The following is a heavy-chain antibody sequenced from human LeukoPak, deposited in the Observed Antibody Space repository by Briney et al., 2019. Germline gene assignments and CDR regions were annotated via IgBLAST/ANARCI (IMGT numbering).Heavy chain of an antibody. CDR3: ARTVRRDFWSGSWYFGL. J-gene: IGHJ2*01. Sequence: SETLSLTCTVSGGSISSYYWSWIRQPAGKGLEWIGRIYTSGSTNYNPSLKSRVTMSLDTSKNQFSLKLSSVTAADTAVYYCARTVRRDFWSGSWYFGLWGRGTLVIVSS. V-gene: IGHV4-4*07. D-gene: IGHD3-3*01. CDR1: GGSISSYY. CDR2: IYTSGST.